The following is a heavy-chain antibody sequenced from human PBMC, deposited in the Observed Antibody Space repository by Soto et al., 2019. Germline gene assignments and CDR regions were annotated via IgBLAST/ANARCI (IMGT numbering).Heavy chain of an antibody. Sequence: SETLSLTCTVPGGSISSYYWSWIRQPAGKGLEWIGRIYTSGSTNYNPSLKSRVTMSVDTSKNQFSLKLSSVTAADTAVYYCARQLYGGSPTSFDYWGQGTLVTVYS. D-gene: IGHD2-15*01. J-gene: IGHJ4*02. CDR1: GGSISSYY. CDR2: IYTSGST. CDR3: ARQLYGGSPTSFDY. V-gene: IGHV4-4*07.